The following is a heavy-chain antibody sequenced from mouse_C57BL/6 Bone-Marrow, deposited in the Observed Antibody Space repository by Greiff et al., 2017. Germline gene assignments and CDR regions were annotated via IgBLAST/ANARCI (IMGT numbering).Heavy chain of an antibody. CDR1: GYTFTDYY. CDR3: ASPYYYGSSYYDY. V-gene: IGHV1-77*01. CDR2: IGPGSGST. Sequence: QVQLQQSGAELVKPGASVKISGKASGYTFTDYYINWVKQRPGQGLEWIGKIGPGSGSTYYNEKFKGKATLTADKSSSTAYMQLSSLTSEDSAVYFGASPYYYGSSYYDYWGQGTTLTVSS. J-gene: IGHJ2*01. D-gene: IGHD1-1*01.